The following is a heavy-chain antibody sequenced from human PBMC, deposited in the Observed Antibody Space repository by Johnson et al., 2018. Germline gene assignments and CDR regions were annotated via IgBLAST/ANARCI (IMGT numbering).Heavy chain of an antibody. Sequence: VQLQESGGGLVQPGGSLRLSCAASGFTFSRYWMHWVRQVPGKGLEWVSRINSDGRAKIFAESVKGRFTISRDNAKNSLCLQMDSLRGEDTAIDYCAKDTDGYTYAVYWGQGTLVTVS. V-gene: IGHV3-74*01. CDR1: GFTFSRYW. J-gene: IGHJ4*02. CDR2: INSDGRAK. CDR3: AKDTDGYTYAVY. D-gene: IGHD5-24*01.